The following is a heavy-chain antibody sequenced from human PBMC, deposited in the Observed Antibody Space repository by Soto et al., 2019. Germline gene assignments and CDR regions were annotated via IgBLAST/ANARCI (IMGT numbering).Heavy chain of an antibody. CDR1: GYTFTSYG. D-gene: IGHD2-2*01. CDR3: ARDPSIVVVPAAPSLDY. J-gene: IGHJ4*02. V-gene: IGHV1-18*01. CDR2: ISAYNGNT. Sequence: ASVKVSCKASGYTFTSYGISWVRQAPGQGHEWMGWISAYNGNTNYAQKLQGRVTMTTDTSTITAYMELRSLRSDDTAVYYCARDPSIVVVPAAPSLDYWGQGTLVTVSS.